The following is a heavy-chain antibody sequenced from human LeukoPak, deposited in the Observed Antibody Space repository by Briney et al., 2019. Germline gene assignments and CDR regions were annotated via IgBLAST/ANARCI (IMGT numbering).Heavy chain of an antibody. D-gene: IGHD6-13*01. Sequence: ASVKVSCKASGYTFTGYYMHWVRQALGQGLEWMGRINPNSGGTNYAQKFQGRVTMTRDTSISTAYMELSRLRSDDTAVYYCARVENTAAAVLFDYWGQGTLVTVSS. CDR1: GYTFTGYY. J-gene: IGHJ4*02. V-gene: IGHV1-2*06. CDR2: INPNSGGT. CDR3: ARVENTAAAVLFDY.